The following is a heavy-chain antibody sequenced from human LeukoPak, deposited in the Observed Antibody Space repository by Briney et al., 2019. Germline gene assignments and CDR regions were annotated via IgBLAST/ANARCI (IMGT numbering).Heavy chain of an antibody. Sequence: PGGSLRLSCAASGFTFSSYAMHWVRQAPGKGLEWVAVISYDGSNKYYADSVKGRFTISRDNSKNTLYLQMNSLRAEDTAVYYCARTGGLDYYDSSIDYWGQGTLVTVSS. J-gene: IGHJ4*02. CDR2: ISYDGSNK. CDR3: ARTGGLDYYDSSIDY. V-gene: IGHV3-30*14. CDR1: GFTFSSYA. D-gene: IGHD3-22*01.